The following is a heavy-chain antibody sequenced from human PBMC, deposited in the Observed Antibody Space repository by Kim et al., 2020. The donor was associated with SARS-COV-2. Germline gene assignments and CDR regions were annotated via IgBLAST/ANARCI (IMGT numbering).Heavy chain of an antibody. D-gene: IGHD3-10*01. V-gene: IGHV4-34*01. CDR3: ARGGAQWVRGRNWFDP. J-gene: IGHJ5*02. CDR2: INHSGST. Sequence: SETLSLTCAVYGGSFSGYYWSWIRQPPGKGLEWIGEINHSGSTNYNPSLKSRVTISVDTSKNQFSLKLSSVTAADTAVYYCARGGAQWVRGRNWFDPWGQGTLVTVSS. CDR1: GGSFSGYY.